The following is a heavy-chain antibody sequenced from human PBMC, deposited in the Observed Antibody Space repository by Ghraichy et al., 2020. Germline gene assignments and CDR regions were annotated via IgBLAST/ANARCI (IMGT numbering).Heavy chain of an antibody. V-gene: IGHV4-4*07. Sequence: SETLSLTCTVSGGSISSYYWSWIRQPAGKGLEWIGRIYTSGSTNYNPSLKSRVTMSVDTSKNQISLKLSSVTAADTAVYYCARDRRDYGGNSGYYYYMDVWGKGTTVTVSS. J-gene: IGHJ6*03. D-gene: IGHD4-23*01. CDR2: IYTSGST. CDR1: GGSISSYY. CDR3: ARDRRDYGGNSGYYYYMDV.